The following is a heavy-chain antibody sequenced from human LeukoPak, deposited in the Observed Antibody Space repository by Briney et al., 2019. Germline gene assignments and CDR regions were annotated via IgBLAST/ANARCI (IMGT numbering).Heavy chain of an antibody. CDR2: IYVGSGLT. CDR1: GFSFSSYS. Sequence: GGSLRLSCEASGFSFSSYSMNWVRQAPGKGLEWVAYIYVGSGLTFYADSVKGRFTVSRDSAQSSLFLQMNGLTSEDTGVYYCARGHPDYASSYYFDYWGQGTPVTVSS. CDR3: ARGHPDYASSYYFDY. V-gene: IGHV3-48*01. D-gene: IGHD4/OR15-4a*01. J-gene: IGHJ4*02.